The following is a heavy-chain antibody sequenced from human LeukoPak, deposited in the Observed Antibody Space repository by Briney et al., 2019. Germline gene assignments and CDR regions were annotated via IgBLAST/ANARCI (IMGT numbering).Heavy chain of an antibody. CDR2: INTDGSTT. J-gene: IGHJ4*02. V-gene: IGHV3-74*01. CDR1: GFTFSNYW. D-gene: IGHD6-19*01. CDR3: ARSGYSSGWLPDY. Sequence: GGSLRLSCAASGFTFSNYWMHWVRQAPGKGLVWVSRINTDGSTTTYADSAKGRFTISRDNAKNTLSLQMNSLRVEDTAVYYCARSGYSSGWLPDYWGQGTLVTVSS.